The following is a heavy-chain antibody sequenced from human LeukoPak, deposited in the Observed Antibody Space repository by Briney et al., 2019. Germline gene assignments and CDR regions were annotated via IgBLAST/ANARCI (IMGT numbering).Heavy chain of an antibody. D-gene: IGHD3-10*01. J-gene: IGHJ4*02. CDR3: AHDRGYYGSGSFFDY. Sequence: ESGPTLVKPTQTLTLTCTFSGFSLSTSGVGVGWIRQPPGKALEWLALIYWNDDKRYSPSLKSRLTITKDTSKNQVVLTMTNMDPVDTATYYCAHDRGYYGSGSFFDYWGQGTLVTVSS. CDR2: IYWNDDK. CDR1: GFSLSTSGVG. V-gene: IGHV2-5*01.